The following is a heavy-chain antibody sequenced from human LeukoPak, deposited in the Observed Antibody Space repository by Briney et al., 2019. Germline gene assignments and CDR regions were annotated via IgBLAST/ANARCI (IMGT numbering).Heavy chain of an antibody. CDR2: MNPNSGNT. CDR3: ARGPLFNSAWLDY. CDR1: GYTFTRYD. J-gene: IGHJ4*02. V-gene: IGHV1-8*01. D-gene: IGHD3-3*01. Sequence: ASVKVSCKTSGYTFTRYDVNWVRQAPGPGPEWMGWMNPNSGNTHYAQKFQGRVTLTRNTSISTAYMELSSLRSEDTAVYYCARGPLFNSAWLDYWGQGTLVKVSS.